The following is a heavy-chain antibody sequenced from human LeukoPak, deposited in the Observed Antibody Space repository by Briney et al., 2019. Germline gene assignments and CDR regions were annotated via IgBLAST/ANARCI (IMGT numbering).Heavy chain of an antibody. V-gene: IGHV3-72*01. CDR2: TRDRLNGYTT. CDR3: AKALWAIVGAPGAFDI. J-gene: IGHJ3*02. D-gene: IGHD1-26*01. Sequence: PGGSLRLSCAASGFTFSDHYMDWVRQALGKGLEWVGRTRDRLNGYTTEYAASVKGRFTISRDDSENSLYLQMNSLKTEDTAVYYCAKALWAIVGAPGAFDIWGQGTMVTVSS. CDR1: GFTFSDHY.